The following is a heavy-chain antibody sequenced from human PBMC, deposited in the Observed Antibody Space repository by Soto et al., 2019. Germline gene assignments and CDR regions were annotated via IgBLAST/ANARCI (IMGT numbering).Heavy chain of an antibody. CDR1: GASISGSYYY. Sequence: SETLSLTCAVSGASISGSYYYWAWLRQSPGKGPEWIGSVFYTGFTSYNPSLESRVSVSVDASKSQFSLKLSAVTAADTAVYYCATSQKGYNWNYFDHWGQGALVTVSS. J-gene: IGHJ4*02. CDR3: ATSQKGYNWNYFDH. CDR2: VFYTGFT. D-gene: IGHD1-20*01. V-gene: IGHV4-39*01.